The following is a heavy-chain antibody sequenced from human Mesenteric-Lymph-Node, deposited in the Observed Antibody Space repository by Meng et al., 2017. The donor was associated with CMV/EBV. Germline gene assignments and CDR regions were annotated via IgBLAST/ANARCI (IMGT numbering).Heavy chain of an antibody. CDR2: VYSRGSDT. J-gene: IGHJ4*02. CDR1: GFTFSSYS. V-gene: IGHV3-23*03. D-gene: IGHD2-2*01. Sequence: GGSLRPSCVASGFTFSSYSMSWVRQAPGKGLEWVSGVYSRGSDTYYADSVKGRFTISRDTSKNTLYLQMNSLRAEDTAIYYCAKSDCNSATCYTVYFDYWGQGTMVTVSS. CDR3: AKSDCNSATCYTVYFDY.